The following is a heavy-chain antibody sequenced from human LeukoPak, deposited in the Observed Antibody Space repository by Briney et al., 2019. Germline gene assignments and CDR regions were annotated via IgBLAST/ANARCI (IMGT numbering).Heavy chain of an antibody. CDR3: ARANFLYCSSTTCLFDY. CDR2: INPNSGDT. J-gene: IGHJ4*02. CDR1: GYTFTDYY. Sequence: ASVKVSCKASGYTFTDYYMHWVRQASGQGFEWMGWINPNSGDTNYAQKFQGRVTMTRDTSISTAHMELSRLRSDDTAVYYCARANFLYCSSTTCLFDYWGQGTPVTVSS. D-gene: IGHD2-2*01. V-gene: IGHV1-2*02.